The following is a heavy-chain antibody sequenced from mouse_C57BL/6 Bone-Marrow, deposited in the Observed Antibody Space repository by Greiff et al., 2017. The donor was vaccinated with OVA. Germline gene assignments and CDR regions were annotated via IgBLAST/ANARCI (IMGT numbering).Heavy chain of an antibody. V-gene: IGHV14-4*01. CDR2: IDPENGDT. CDR3: TTESYFDY. Sequence: VHVKQSGAELVRPGASVKLSCTASGFNIKDAYMHWVKQRPEQGLEWIGWIDPENGDTEYASKFQGKATITADTSSNTAYLQLSSLTSEDTAVYYCTTESYFDYWGQGTTLTVSS. J-gene: IGHJ2*01. D-gene: IGHD6-2*01. CDR1: GFNIKDAY.